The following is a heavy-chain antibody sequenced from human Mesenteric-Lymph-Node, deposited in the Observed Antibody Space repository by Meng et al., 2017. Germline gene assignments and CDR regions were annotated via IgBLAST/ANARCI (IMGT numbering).Heavy chain of an antibody. CDR3: GRDQGRQLINH. V-gene: IGHV4-4*02. CDR1: GDSISSDIW. J-gene: IGHJ4*02. Sequence: QLQLPKVGPVLVKPSGTLSLTCTVSGDSISSDIWWSWVRQPPGKGLEWIGEVHHRGDTNYNPSLKSRVVISVDRSKNQFSLNLSSVTAADTAVYYCGRDQGRQLINHWGQGTLVTVSS. D-gene: IGHD1-1*01. CDR2: VHHRGDT.